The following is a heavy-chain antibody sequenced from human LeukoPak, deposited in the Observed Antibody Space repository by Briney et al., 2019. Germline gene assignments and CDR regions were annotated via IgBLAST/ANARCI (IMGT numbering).Heavy chain of an antibody. CDR2: INHSGST. D-gene: IGHD6-13*01. V-gene: IGHV4-34*01. Sequence: SETLSLTCAVYGGSFSGYYWSWIRQPPGKGLEWIGEINHSGSTNYNPSLKSRVTIPVDTSKNQFSLKLSSVTAADTAVYYCARARSNMYSSSWYVNDYWGQGTLVTASS. J-gene: IGHJ4*02. CDR3: ARARSNMYSSSWYVNDY. CDR1: GGSFSGYY.